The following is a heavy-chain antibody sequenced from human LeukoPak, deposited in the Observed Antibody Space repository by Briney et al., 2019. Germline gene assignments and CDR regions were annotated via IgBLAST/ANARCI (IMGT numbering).Heavy chain of an antibody. Sequence: ASVKVSCKASGYTFTSYGISWVRQAPGQGLEWMGWISAYNGNTNYAQKLQGRVTMTTDTSTSIAYMELRSLRSDDTAVYYCARDSVDFWSGYYYYYYYGMDVWGQGTTVTVSS. CDR2: ISAYNGNT. J-gene: IGHJ6*02. CDR1: GYTFTSYG. D-gene: IGHD3-3*01. V-gene: IGHV1-18*01. CDR3: ARDSVDFWSGYYYYYYYGMDV.